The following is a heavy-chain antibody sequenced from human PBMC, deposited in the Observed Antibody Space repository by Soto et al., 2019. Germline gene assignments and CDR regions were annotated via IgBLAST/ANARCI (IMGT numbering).Heavy chain of an antibody. D-gene: IGHD3-10*01. CDR2: IYYSGST. CDR3: ARNGITMVRGYMDV. V-gene: IGHV4-59*08. CDR1: GGSISSYY. J-gene: IGHJ6*03. Sequence: SETLSLTCTVSGGSISSYYWSWIRQPPGKGLEWIGYIYYSGSTNYNPSLKRRVTISVDTSKNQFSLKLSSVTAADTAVYYCARNGITMVRGYMDVWGKGTTVTVSS.